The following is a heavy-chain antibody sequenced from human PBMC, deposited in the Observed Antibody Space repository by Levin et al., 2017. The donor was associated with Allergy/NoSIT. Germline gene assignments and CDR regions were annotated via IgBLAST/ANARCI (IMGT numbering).Heavy chain of an antibody. D-gene: IGHD4-17*01. CDR1: GFTFNKNT. J-gene: IGHJ4*02. Sequence: GGSLRLSCSASGFTFNKNTMQWVRQAPGKGLEHVSAISNNGGRTYYTDSVKGRFTISRDNSKNTLYLQMSSLSPEDTAMYYCVKNGDYGELGNWGQGTLVTVSS. CDR3: VKNGDYGELGN. CDR2: ISNNGGRT. V-gene: IGHV3-64D*06.